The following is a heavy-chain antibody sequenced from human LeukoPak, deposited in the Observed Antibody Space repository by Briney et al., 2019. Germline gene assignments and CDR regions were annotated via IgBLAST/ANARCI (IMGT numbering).Heavy chain of an antibody. V-gene: IGHV3-74*01. CDR2: LYSDGTRI. CDR1: GFSFSSYW. CDR3: VRDGLLWYGGAT. J-gene: IGHJ3*01. D-gene: IGHD2-21*01. Sequence: PGGSLRLSCTASGFSFSSYWMHWVRQVPGKGLEWVSCLYSDGTRISYADSVKGRFTISRDNANNTLYLQMTSLRVEDTAVYYCVRDGLLWYGGATWGQGTMVTVSS.